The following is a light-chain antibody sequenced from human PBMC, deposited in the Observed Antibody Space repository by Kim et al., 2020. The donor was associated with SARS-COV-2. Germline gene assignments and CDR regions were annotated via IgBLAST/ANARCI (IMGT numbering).Light chain of an antibody. CDR2: SAS. Sequence: AIQMTQSPSSLSASVGDRVTITCRASQGIGSDLGWYQQKPGKAPKLLIYSASSLQSGVPSRFSGSGSGTDFTLTISSLQPEDFATYYCLQDYIYPLTFGQGTKVEI. CDR1: QGIGSD. V-gene: IGKV1-6*01. J-gene: IGKJ1*01. CDR3: LQDYIYPLT.